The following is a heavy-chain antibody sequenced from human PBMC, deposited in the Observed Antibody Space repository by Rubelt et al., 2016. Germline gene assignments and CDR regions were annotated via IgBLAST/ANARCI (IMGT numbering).Heavy chain of an antibody. J-gene: IGHJ4*02. CDR3: ASLKQLYYFDY. CDR1: GGSIIPYY. V-gene: IGHV4-34*09. CDR2: INHSGGT. D-gene: IGHD5-18*01. Sequence: QVQLQESGPGLVKPSETLSLTCTVSGGSIIPYYWIWIRQPPGKGLEWIGEINHSGGTGYNPSLKSRVTISVDTSKNQFSLKLSSVTAADTAVYYCASLKQLYYFDYWGQGTLVTVSS.